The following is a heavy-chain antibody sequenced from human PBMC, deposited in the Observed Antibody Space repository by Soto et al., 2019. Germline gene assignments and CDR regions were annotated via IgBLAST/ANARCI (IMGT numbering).Heavy chain of an antibody. J-gene: IGHJ5*02. CDR2: ISHSGST. CDR1: GGSFSGYY. V-gene: IGHV4-34*01. CDR3: ASIAVAPPYNWFDP. D-gene: IGHD6-19*01. Sequence: SETLSLTCAVYGGSFSGYYWSWIRQPPGKGLEWIGEISHSGSTNYNPSLKSRVTISVDTSKNQFSLKLSSVTAADTAVYYCASIAVAPPYNWFDPWGQGTLVTVSS.